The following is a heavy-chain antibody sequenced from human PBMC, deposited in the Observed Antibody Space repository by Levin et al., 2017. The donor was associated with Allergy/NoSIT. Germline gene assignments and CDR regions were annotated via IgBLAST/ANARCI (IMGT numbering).Heavy chain of an antibody. D-gene: IGHD4-17*01. CDR3: ARDNYGDYGY. Sequence: GGSLRLSCAASGFTFSAYWMSWVRQTPGKGLEWVANIKEDASGTYYVDSVKGRFTISRDNAKNSVYLQMNSLRAEDTALYYCARDNYGDYGYWGQGTLVTVSS. CDR1: GFTFSAYW. J-gene: IGHJ4*02. V-gene: IGHV3-7*01. CDR2: IKEDASGT.